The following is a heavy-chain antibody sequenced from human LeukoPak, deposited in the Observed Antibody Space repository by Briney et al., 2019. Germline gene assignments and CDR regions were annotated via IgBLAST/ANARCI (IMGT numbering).Heavy chain of an antibody. D-gene: IGHD5-24*01. CDR3: AREVYKLYNWFDP. CDR2: LFFSKNM. Sequence: SETLSLTCTVSGGSISSPDYSWNWIRQPPGKGLEWYGHLFFSKNMYYNPSLKSRVTISADTSKNQFSLNLNSVTAAETAVYYCAREVYKLYNWFDPWGQGTLVTVSS. V-gene: IGHV4-30-4*08. J-gene: IGHJ5*02. CDR1: GGSISSPDYS.